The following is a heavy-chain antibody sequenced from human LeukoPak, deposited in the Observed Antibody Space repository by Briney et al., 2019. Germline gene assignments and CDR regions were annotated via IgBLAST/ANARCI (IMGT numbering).Heavy chain of an antibody. D-gene: IGHD3-10*01. V-gene: IGHV3-49*04. Sequence: GGSLRLSCAASGFTFSSYSMNWVRQAPGKGLEWVGFIRSKAYGGTTEYAASVKGRFTISRDDSKSIAYLQMNSLKTEDTAVYYCTRDLSRYCYGSGSYYRGYYYYYMDVWGKGTTVTISS. CDR3: TRDLSRYCYGSGSYYRGYYYYYMDV. CDR2: IRSKAYGGTT. CDR1: GFTFSSYS. J-gene: IGHJ6*03.